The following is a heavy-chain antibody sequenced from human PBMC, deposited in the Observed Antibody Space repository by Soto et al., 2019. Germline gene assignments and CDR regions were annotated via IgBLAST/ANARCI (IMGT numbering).Heavy chain of an antibody. V-gene: IGHV5-10-1*01. CDR3: ASHNFFCGGDCNSSGMDV. Sequence: GGFLKTSWQGFGTKFSHYWLNWVRQVSGGGLEWLGRIHPSDSYPKYNPPFQGHVTISADKSTSTAYLQGSSLRASDTAVYYCASHNFFCGGDCNSSGMDVWGQGTTVTVSS. J-gene: IGHJ6*02. D-gene: IGHD2-21*02. CDR1: TKFSHYW. CDR2: IHPSDSYP.